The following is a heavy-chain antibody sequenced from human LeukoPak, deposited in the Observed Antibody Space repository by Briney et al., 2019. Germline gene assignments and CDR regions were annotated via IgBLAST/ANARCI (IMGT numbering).Heavy chain of an antibody. Sequence: GGSLRLSCAASGFTFSSYEMNWVRQAPGKGLEWVSYISSSGSTIYYADSVKGRFTISRDNAKNLLYLQMNSLRAEDTAVYYCARDPFGSRFGELFAPHFDYWGQGTLVTVSS. CDR3: ARDPFGSRFGELFAPHFDY. D-gene: IGHD3-10*01. J-gene: IGHJ4*02. V-gene: IGHV3-48*03. CDR1: GFTFSSYE. CDR2: ISSSGSTI.